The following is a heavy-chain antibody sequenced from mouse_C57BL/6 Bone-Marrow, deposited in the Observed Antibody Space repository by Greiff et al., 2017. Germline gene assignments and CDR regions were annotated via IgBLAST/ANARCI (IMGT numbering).Heavy chain of an antibody. CDR3: ARGTGHWYFDV. V-gene: IGHV1-82*01. Sequence: VMLVESGPELVKPGASVKISCKASGYAFSSSWMNWVKQRPGKGLEWIGRIYPGDGDTNYNGKFKGKATLTADKSSSTAYMQLSSLTSEDSAVYFCARGTGHWYFDVWGTGTTVTVSS. CDR1: GYAFSSSW. D-gene: IGHD3-3*01. J-gene: IGHJ1*03. CDR2: IYPGDGDT.